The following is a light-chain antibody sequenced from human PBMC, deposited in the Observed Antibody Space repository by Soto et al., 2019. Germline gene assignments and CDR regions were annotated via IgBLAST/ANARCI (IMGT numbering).Light chain of an antibody. V-gene: IGKV3D-15*01. J-gene: IGKJ4*01. Sequence: EVLMTQSPATLSVSPGERVTLSCRASQSININLAWYQQKPGQAPRVLIYGASSRASGIPDRFSGSGSGTDFTLTISRLEHDDFAFYYCQQYHSWPPLTFGGGIRVEIK. CDR3: QQYHSWPPLT. CDR1: QSININ. CDR2: GAS.